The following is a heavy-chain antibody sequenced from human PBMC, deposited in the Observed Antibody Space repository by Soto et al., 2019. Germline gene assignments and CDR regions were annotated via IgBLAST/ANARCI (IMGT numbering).Heavy chain of an antibody. CDR1: GFTFRSYG. V-gene: IGHV3-30*18. Sequence: PGGSLRLSCAASGFTFRSYGMHWVRQAPGKGLEWVGVISYDEGNADYADSVKGRFTISRDNSKNILYLQMNSLRAEDTAVYYCAKDWAALDIWGQGTMVTVSS. J-gene: IGHJ3*02. D-gene: IGHD3-16*01. CDR3: AKDWAALDI. CDR2: ISYDEGNA.